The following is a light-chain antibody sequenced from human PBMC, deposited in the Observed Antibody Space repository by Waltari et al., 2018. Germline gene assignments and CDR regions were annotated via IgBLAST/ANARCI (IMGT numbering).Light chain of an antibody. CDR2: QNG. CDR1: VLGAKS. Sequence: SYELTQPPSVSVSPGPTASITRYRAVLGAKSVCWYQQKPGQSPMLVIYQNGERPSGIPERFSGSNSGNTATLTSSGTQSMYEADYYCQAWDTSTVVFGGGTELTVL. V-gene: IGLV3-1*01. CDR3: QAWDTSTVV. J-gene: IGLJ2*01.